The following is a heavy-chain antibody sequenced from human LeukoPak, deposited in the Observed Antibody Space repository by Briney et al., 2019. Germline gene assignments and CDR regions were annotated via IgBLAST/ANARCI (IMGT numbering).Heavy chain of an antibody. D-gene: IGHD4-11*01. Sequence: GGSLRLSCAASGFTFNTYSMNWVRQAPGRGLEWVSSISSSSRYIYYADSVKGRFTISRDNAKNSLYLQMNSLSAEDTAVYYCARDREYTDYLDKWFDSWGQGTLVTVSS. CDR2: ISSSSRYI. CDR3: ARDREYTDYLDKWFDS. CDR1: GFTFNTYS. J-gene: IGHJ5*01. V-gene: IGHV3-21*01.